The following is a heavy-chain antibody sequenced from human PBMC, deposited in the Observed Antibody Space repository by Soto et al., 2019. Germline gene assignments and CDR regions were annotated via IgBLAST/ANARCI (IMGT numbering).Heavy chain of an antibody. CDR3: ARSQGSSTSLELYYYYYYGMDV. CDR2: IIPIPGTA. Sequence: QVQLVQSGAEVKKPGSSVKVSCKASGGTFGSYAISWVRQAPGQGLEWRGGIIPIPGTANYAQKFQGRVTIAADESPSTAYIELSSLRSEDTAVYYCARSQGSSTSLELYYYYYYGMDVWGQGTTVTVSS. V-gene: IGHV1-69*01. D-gene: IGHD2-2*01. J-gene: IGHJ6*02. CDR1: GGTFGSYA.